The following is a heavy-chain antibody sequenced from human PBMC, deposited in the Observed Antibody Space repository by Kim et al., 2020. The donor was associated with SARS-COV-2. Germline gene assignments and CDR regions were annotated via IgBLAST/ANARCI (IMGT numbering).Heavy chain of an antibody. J-gene: IGHJ4*02. D-gene: IGHD3-16*01. CDR3: ATDPRRIRGAH. CDR2: INGGNGHT. CDR1: GYTFTTSV. V-gene: IGHV1-3*01. Sequence: ASVKVSCKASGYTFTTSVTHWVRQAPGQSLEWMGLINGGNGHTEFSRKFRGRLSISRVASATTAYMELSSLTSEDTAMYYCATDPRRIRGAHWGQGIL.